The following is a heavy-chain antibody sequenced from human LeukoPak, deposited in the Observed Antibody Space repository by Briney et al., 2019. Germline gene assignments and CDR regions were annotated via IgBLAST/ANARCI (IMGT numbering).Heavy chain of an antibody. Sequence: ASVKVSCKASGYIFTGYYIHWVRQAPGQGLEWTGRINPNGGGTNYAQKFQGRVTVTGDTSISTAYMELSRLRSDDTAVYYCAREIRRGAGDWFDPWGQGTLVTVSS. CDR1: GYIFTGYY. CDR2: INPNGGGT. V-gene: IGHV1-2*06. J-gene: IGHJ5*02. D-gene: IGHD1-26*01. CDR3: AREIRRGAGDWFDP.